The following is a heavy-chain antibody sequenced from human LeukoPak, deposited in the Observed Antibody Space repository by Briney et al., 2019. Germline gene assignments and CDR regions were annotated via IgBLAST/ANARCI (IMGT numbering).Heavy chain of an antibody. Sequence: SETLSLTCTVSGGSISSYYWSWIRQPPGKGLEWIGYIYYSGSSNYNPSLKSRVTISVDTSKNQFSLKLSSVTAADTAVYYCARWLGSRWYYFDYWGQGTLVTVSS. CDR2: IYYSGSS. J-gene: IGHJ4*02. D-gene: IGHD6-13*01. V-gene: IGHV4-59*08. CDR1: GGSISSYY. CDR3: ARWLGSRWYYFDY.